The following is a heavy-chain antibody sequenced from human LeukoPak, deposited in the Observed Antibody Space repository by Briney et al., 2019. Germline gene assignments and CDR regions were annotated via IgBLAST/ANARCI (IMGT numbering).Heavy chain of an antibody. J-gene: IGHJ4*02. CDR3: AREVRDY. V-gene: IGHV1-2*02. Sequence: SVKVFCKASGYTFTGYYMHWVPQAPGQGLEWMGGINPNSGGTNYAQKSQGRATMTRDTSISTAYMEPSRLRTDDTAVYYSAREVRDYWGQGTLVTVSS. CDR1: GYTFTGYY. D-gene: IGHD4-11*01. CDR2: INPNSGGT.